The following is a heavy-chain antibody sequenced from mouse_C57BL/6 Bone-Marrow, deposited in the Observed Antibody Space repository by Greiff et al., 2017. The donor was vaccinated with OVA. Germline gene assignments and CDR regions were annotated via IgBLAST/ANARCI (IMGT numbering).Heavy chain of an antibody. CDR1: GYTFTSYW. CDR3: AYDGYYVWFAY. CDR2: IYPGSGST. V-gene: IGHV1-55*01. J-gene: IGHJ3*01. Sequence: QVQLQQPGAELVKPGASVKMSGKAFGYTFTSYWITWVKQRPGQGLEWIGDIYPGSGSTNYNEKFKSKATLTVDTSSSTAYMQLSSLTSEDSAVYYCAYDGYYVWFAYWGQGTLVTVSA. D-gene: IGHD2-3*01.